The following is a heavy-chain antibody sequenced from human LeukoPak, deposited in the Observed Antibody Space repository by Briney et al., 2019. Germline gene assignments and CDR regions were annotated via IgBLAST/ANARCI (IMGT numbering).Heavy chain of an antibody. CDR3: ARDSPEYGQVDH. CDR2: LSYDGSNK. D-gene: IGHD2/OR15-2a*01. CDR1: GFTFRNYA. V-gene: IGHV3-30-3*01. J-gene: IGHJ4*02. Sequence: GGPLRLSCAASGFTFRNYAMHWVRQAPGKGLECVAVLSYDGSNKYYVDSVKGRFTISRDISKSTLYLQMNTLRAEDTAVYFCARDSPEYGQVDHWGQGTLVTVSS.